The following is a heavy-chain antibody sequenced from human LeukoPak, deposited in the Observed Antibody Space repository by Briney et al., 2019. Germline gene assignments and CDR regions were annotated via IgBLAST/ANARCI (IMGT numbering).Heavy chain of an antibody. J-gene: IGHJ6*02. CDR3: AGDVHCSSTSCRAGYYYGMDV. Sequence: ASVKVSCKASGYTFTGYYMHWVRQAPGQGLEWMGWINPNSGGTNYAQKFQGWVTMTRDTSISTAYMELSRLRSDDTAVYYCAGDVHCSSTSCRAGYYYGMDVWGQGTTVTVSS. V-gene: IGHV1-2*04. D-gene: IGHD2-2*01. CDR2: INPNSGGT. CDR1: GYTFTGYY.